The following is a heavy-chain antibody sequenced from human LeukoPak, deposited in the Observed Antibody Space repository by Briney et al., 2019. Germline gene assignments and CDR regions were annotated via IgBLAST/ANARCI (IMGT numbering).Heavy chain of an antibody. CDR2: IYYSGST. D-gene: IGHD2-15*01. V-gene: IGHV4-31*03. J-gene: IGHJ4*02. CDR3: ARDSGGPPDH. CDR1: GGSISSGGYY. Sequence: SQTLSLTCTVSGGSISSGGYYWSWIRQRPGEGLEWIGYIYYSGSTYYNPSLKSRVTISVDTSKNQFSLRLSSVTAADTAVYYCARDSGGPPDHWGQGTLVTVSS.